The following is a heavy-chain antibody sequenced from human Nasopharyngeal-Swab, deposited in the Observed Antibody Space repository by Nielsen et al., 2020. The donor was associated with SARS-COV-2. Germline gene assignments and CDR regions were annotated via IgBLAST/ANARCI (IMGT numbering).Heavy chain of an antibody. CDR3: ARQYCSGGSCYSYYYYYGMDV. Sequence: SETLSLTCTVSGGSISSSSYYWGWIRQPPGKGLEWIGSIYYSGSTYYNPSLKSRVTISVDTSKNQFSLKLSSVTAADTAVYFCARQYCSGGSCYSYYYYYGMDVWGQGTTVTVSS. CDR2: IYYSGST. CDR1: GGSISSSSYY. D-gene: IGHD2-15*01. V-gene: IGHV4-39*01. J-gene: IGHJ6*02.